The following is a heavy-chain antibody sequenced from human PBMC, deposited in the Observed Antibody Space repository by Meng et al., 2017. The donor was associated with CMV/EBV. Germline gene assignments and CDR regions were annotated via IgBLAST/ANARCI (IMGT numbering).Heavy chain of an antibody. CDR3: ARIPHSVLGVVTFLHHLDY. V-gene: IGHV4-38-2*02. D-gene: IGHD3-3*01. J-gene: IGHJ4*02. CDR2: IHHSGSS. CDR1: GYSISTGYY. Sequence: GSLRLSCTVSGYSISTGYYWGWIRQPPGKGLEWIGSIHHSGSSYYNPSLKSRVTISADTSKNQLSLKLSSVTAADTAVYFCARIPHSVLGVVTFLHHLDYWGQGTLVTVSS.